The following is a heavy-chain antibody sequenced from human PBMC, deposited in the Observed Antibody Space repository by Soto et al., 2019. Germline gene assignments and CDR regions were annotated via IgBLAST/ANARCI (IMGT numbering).Heavy chain of an antibody. CDR2: INHSGST. Sequence: LSLTCAVYGGSFSGYYWSWIRQPPGKGLEWIGEINHSGSTNYNPSLKSRVTISVDMSKNQFSLKLSSVTAADTAVYYCARVPYYDFWSGYYGYYYYGMDVWGQGTTVTVSS. D-gene: IGHD3-3*01. CDR3: ARVPYYDFWSGYYGYYYYGMDV. V-gene: IGHV4-34*01. J-gene: IGHJ6*02. CDR1: GGSFSGYY.